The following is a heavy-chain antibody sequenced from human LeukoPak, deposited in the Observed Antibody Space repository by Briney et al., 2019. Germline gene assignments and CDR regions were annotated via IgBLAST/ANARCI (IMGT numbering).Heavy chain of an antibody. Sequence: PGRSLRLSCAASGFTFSSYGMHWVRQAPGKGLEWVAVISYDGSNKYYADSVKGRFTISRDNSKNTLYLQMNSLRAEDTAVYYCATGAVAGTDLDYWGQGTLVTVSS. V-gene: IGHV3-30*03. CDR3: ATGAVAGTDLDY. CDR1: GFTFSSYG. D-gene: IGHD6-19*01. J-gene: IGHJ4*02. CDR2: ISYDGSNK.